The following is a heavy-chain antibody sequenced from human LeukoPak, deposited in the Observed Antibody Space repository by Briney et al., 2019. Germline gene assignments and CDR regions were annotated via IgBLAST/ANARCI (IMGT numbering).Heavy chain of an antibody. CDR1: GYTFTRYA. CDR2: INMYTANP. Sequence: GASVKVSCKASGYTFTRYAINWLRQAPGQGLEWMGWINMYTANPAYAQGFTERFVFSLDTSVTTAYLQISNLMTEDTAVYYCARHDNDDDFDYWGQGTLVTVSS. V-gene: IGHV7-4-1*02. CDR3: ARHDNDDDFDY. D-gene: IGHD3-16*01. J-gene: IGHJ4*02.